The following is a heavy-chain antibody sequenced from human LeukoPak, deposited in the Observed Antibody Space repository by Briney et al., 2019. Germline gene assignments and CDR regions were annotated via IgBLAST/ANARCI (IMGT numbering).Heavy chain of an antibody. CDR2: ISSSSSYI. CDR3: AKGPGAAAEGYYYYMDV. D-gene: IGHD6-13*01. J-gene: IGHJ6*03. CDR1: GFTFSSYA. Sequence: PGGSLRLSCAASGFTFSSYAMSWVRQAPGKGLEWVSSISSSSSYIYYADSVKGRFTISRDNAKNSLYLQMNSLRAEDTAVYYCAKGPGAAAEGYYYYMDVWGKGTTVTVSS. V-gene: IGHV3-21*01.